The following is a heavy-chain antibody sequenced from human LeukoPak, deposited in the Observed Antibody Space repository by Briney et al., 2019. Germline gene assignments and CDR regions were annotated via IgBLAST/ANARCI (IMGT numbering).Heavy chain of an antibody. CDR3: AKDASLLWFGDTAPVTPYFDY. D-gene: IGHD3-10*01. J-gene: IGHJ4*02. CDR1: GFTFSSYG. Sequence: GGSLRLSCAASGFTFSSYGMHWVRQAPGKGLEGVAFIRYDGSNKYYADSVKGRFTISRDNSKNTLYLQMNSLRAEDTAVYYCAKDASLLWFGDTAPVTPYFDYWGQGTLVTVSS. V-gene: IGHV3-30*02. CDR2: IRYDGSNK.